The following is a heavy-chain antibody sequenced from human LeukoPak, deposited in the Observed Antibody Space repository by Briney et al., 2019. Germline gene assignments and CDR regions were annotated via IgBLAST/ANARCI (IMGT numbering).Heavy chain of an antibody. Sequence: GRSLRLSCAASGFTFDGYAMHWVRQAPGKGLEWVSGISWNSGSIGYADSVKGRFTISRDNAKNSLYLQMNSLRAEDTALYYCAKDIADYYDSSGSIDYWGQGTLVTVSS. V-gene: IGHV3-9*01. CDR2: ISWNSGSI. CDR1: GFTFDGYA. J-gene: IGHJ4*02. CDR3: AKDIADYYDSSGSIDY. D-gene: IGHD3-22*01.